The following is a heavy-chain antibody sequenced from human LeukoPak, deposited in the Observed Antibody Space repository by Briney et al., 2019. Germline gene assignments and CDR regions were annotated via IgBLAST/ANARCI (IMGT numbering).Heavy chain of an antibody. D-gene: IGHD1-26*01. CDR2: INRDGSQK. J-gene: IGHJ4*02. Sequence: GGSLRLSCAASGFSLSAYWMTWVRQAPGKGLEWVANINRDGSQKNHVDSVKGRFTISRDNAENSLFLQMNSLRAEDTAVYYCAKREVGAHFDYWGQGTLVTVSS. CDR1: GFSLSAYW. CDR3: AKREVGAHFDY. V-gene: IGHV3-7*03.